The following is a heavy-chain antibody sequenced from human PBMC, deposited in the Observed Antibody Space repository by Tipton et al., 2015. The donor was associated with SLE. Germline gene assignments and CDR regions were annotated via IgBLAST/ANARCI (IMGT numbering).Heavy chain of an antibody. J-gene: IGHJ4*02. CDR2: IYHSGST. V-gene: IGHV4-30-2*01. CDR1: GGSISSGGYS. CDR3: ARDGHLDSGHGSDY. D-gene: IGHD5-12*01. Sequence: TLSLTCAVSGGSISSGGYSWSWIRQPPGKGLEWIGYIYHSGSTYYNPSLKSRVTISVDRSKNQFSLKLSSVTAADTAVYYCARDGHLDSGHGSDYWGQGTLVTVSS.